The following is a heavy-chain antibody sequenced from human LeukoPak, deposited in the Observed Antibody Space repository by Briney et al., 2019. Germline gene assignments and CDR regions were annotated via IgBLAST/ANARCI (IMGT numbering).Heavy chain of an antibody. Sequence: SETLSLTCTVSGGSISSYYWSWIRQPPGKGLEWIGYIYDSGSTNYNPSLKSRVTMSVDTSKNQFSLRLSSVTASDTAVYYCAKQYSSASPFDPWGQRTLVTVSS. CDR3: AKQYSSASPFDP. J-gene: IGHJ5*02. V-gene: IGHV4-59*08. CDR1: GGSISSYY. D-gene: IGHD6-19*01. CDR2: IYDSGST.